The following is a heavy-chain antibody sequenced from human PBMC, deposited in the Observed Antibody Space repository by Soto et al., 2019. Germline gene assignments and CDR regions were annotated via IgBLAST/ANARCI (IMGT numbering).Heavy chain of an antibody. J-gene: IGHJ1*01. CDR3: TRSYENNAYYFDH. D-gene: IGHD3-16*01. CDR2: ITSKPVSYST. Sequence: GGSLRLSCAASGFSFSGSTLHWVRQASGKGLEWVGHITSKPVSYSTVYAESVKGRFSISRDDLNNMAFLQMNSLKSEDSAVYFCTRSYENNAYYFDHWGQGTLVTVSS. V-gene: IGHV3-73*01. CDR1: GFSFSGST.